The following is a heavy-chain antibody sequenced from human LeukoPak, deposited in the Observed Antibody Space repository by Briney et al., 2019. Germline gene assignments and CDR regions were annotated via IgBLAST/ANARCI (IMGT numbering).Heavy chain of an antibody. CDR2: INHNGST. V-gene: IGHV4-34*01. Sequence: PSETLSLTCAVYGGSFSDFYWNWIRQPPGKGLEWIGEINHNGSTNYNPSLKSRVTISVDTSKNQFSLKLSSVTAADTAVYYCARHSPVGIFYFDYWGQGTLVTVSS. J-gene: IGHJ4*02. D-gene: IGHD1-26*01. CDR1: GGSFSDFY. CDR3: ARHSPVGIFYFDY.